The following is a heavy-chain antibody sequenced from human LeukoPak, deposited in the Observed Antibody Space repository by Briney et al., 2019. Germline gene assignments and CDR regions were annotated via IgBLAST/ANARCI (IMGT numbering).Heavy chain of an antibody. CDR3: VKDLRGGGYYTGFDN. Sequence: GGSLRLSCAGSGFTVSSHCMSWVRQAPAKGLELVSTINLKGDDTYYADSVKGRFTISRDNSRKTLYLQMSSLRAEDTAVYYCVKDLRGGGYYTGFDNWGQGTLVTVSP. V-gene: IGHV3-64D*09. J-gene: IGHJ5*02. CDR2: INLKGDDT. CDR1: GFTVSSHC. D-gene: IGHD3-10*01.